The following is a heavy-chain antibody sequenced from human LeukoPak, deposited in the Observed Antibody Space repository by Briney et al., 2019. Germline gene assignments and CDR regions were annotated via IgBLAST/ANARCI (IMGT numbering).Heavy chain of an antibody. CDR3: ARSLTPWDSSGSKGDY. Sequence: SVKVSCKASGGTFSSYAISWVRQAPGQGLEWLGGIIPIFGSANYAQKVQGRVTITADESTSTAYMELSSMRSEDTAVYYCARSLTPWDSSGSKGDYWGQGTLVTVSS. CDR2: IIPIFGSA. CDR1: GGTFSSYA. V-gene: IGHV1-69*01. D-gene: IGHD3-22*01. J-gene: IGHJ4*02.